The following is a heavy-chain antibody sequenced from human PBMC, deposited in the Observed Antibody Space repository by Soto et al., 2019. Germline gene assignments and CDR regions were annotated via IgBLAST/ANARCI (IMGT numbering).Heavy chain of an antibody. CDR2: ISAYNSNI. Sequence: ASVKVSCKASGYTFTSYGISWVRQTPGQGLEWMGWISAYNSNINYAQKLQGRVTMTTDTSTSTAYMELRSLRSDDTAVYFCARDWRYCSSTSCYTTTIFYYYYGMDVWGQGTTVTVSS. CDR1: GYTFTSYG. CDR3: ARDWRYCSSTSCYTTTIFYYYYGMDV. D-gene: IGHD2-2*02. V-gene: IGHV1-18*01. J-gene: IGHJ6*02.